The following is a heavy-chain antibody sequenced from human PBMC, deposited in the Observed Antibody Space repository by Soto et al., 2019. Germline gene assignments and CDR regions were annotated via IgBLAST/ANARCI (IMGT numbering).Heavy chain of an antibody. CDR3: AREGGDITGNTSPLFWFDP. J-gene: IGHJ5*02. CDR2: IIPIFGTA. CDR1: GGTFSSYA. V-gene: IGHV1-69*13. D-gene: IGHD1-20*01. Sequence: GASVKVSCKASGGTFSSYAISWVRQAPGQGLEWMGGIIPIFGTANYAQKFQGRVTITADESTSTAYMELSSLRSEDTAVYYCAREGGDITGNTSPLFWFDPWGQGTLVTAPQ.